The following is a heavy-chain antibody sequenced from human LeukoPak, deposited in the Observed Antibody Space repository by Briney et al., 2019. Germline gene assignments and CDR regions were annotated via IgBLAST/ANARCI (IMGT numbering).Heavy chain of an antibody. CDR3: TIMHGYYDGSGYWVQ. D-gene: IGHD3-22*01. CDR1: GFTFGSYG. CDR2: ITTTGATT. J-gene: IGHJ4*02. Sequence: GGSLRLSCAASGFTFGSYGMSWVRQAPGKGLEWAAFITTTGATTSYAGSVKGRFTISRDNARDTLYMQMNSLRDEDTALYYCTIMHGYYDGSGYWVQWGQGTLVTVSS. V-gene: IGHV3-23*01.